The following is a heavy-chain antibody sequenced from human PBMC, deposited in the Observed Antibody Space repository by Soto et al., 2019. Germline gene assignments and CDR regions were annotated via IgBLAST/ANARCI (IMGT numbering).Heavy chain of an antibody. CDR1: GGSISSYY. CDR2: IYYSGST. J-gene: IGHJ3*02. D-gene: IGHD6-19*01. CDR3: ARGGDIAVAGYDAFDI. V-gene: IGHV4-59*01. Sequence: SETLSLTCTVSGGSISSYYWSWIRQPPGKGLEWIGYIYYSGSTNYNPSLKSRVTISVDTSKNQFSLKLSSVTAADTAVYYCARGGDIAVAGYDAFDIWGQGTVVTVS.